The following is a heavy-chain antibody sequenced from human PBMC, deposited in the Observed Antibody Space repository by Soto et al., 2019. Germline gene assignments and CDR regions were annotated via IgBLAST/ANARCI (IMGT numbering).Heavy chain of an antibody. Sequence: QVQLQESGPGLVKPSETLSLTCTVSGGSISRYYWSWIRQPPGKGLEWIGYMYNTGSTVYNPPFKSRVTISVDTSKNQLSLQLNSVTAADTAVYYCARDLWGYCGTDCYPLDVWGQGTTVTVSS. CDR1: GGSISRYY. J-gene: IGHJ6*02. D-gene: IGHD2-21*02. V-gene: IGHV4-59*01. CDR3: ARDLWGYCGTDCYPLDV. CDR2: MYNTGST.